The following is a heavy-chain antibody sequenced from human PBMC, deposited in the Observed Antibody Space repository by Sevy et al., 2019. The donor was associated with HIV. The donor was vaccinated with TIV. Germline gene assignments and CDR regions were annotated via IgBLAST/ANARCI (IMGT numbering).Heavy chain of an antibody. CDR3: ARYINNNGMHV. D-gene: IGHD2-8*01. V-gene: IGHV5-51*01. J-gene: IGHJ6*02. CDR2: IYPGDSET. CDR1: GYSFNTYW. Sequence: GESLKISCKASGYSFNTYWINWVRQMPGKGLEGMGVIYPGDSETLYSPSVQGQVVISADKSSSTAYLQWSSLEASDTATYYCARYINNNGMHVWGQGTTVTVSS.